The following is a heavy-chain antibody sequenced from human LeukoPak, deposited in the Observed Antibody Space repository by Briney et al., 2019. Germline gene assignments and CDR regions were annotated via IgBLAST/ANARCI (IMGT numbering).Heavy chain of an antibody. J-gene: IGHJ6*02. D-gene: IGHD6-13*01. V-gene: IGHV3-66*01. CDR2: IYSGGST. CDR1: GFTVSSNY. CDR3: ARDYFSSWYDHYYYGMDV. Sequence: GGSLRLSCAASGFTVSSNYMSWVRQAPGKGLEWVSVIYSGGSTYYADSVTGRFTISRDNSKNTLYLQMNSLRAEDTAVYYCARDYFSSWYDHYYYGMDVWGQGTTVTVSS.